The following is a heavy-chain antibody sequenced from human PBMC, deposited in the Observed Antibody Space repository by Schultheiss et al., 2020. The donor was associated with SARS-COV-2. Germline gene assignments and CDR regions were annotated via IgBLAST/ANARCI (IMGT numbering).Heavy chain of an antibody. D-gene: IGHD1-26*01. V-gene: IGHV3-48*01. CDR1: GFTFSSYS. Sequence: GESLKISCAASGFTFSSYSMNWVRQAPGKGLEWVSYISSSGSTIYYADSVKGRFTISRDNSKNTLYLQMNSLRAEDTAVYYCARDGVGYSGSYLPLRYWGQGTLVTVSS. CDR3: ARDGVGYSGSYLPLRY. CDR2: ISSSGSTI. J-gene: IGHJ4*02.